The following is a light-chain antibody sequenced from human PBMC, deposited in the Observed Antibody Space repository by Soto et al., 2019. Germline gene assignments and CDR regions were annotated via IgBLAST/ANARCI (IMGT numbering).Light chain of an antibody. Sequence: DIEMTQSPSSLSASVGDRVTLTCRASRSINAYLNWYQQKPGKAPKLLIYDASTLQSGVPSRFSGSGSGTDFTLTISRLHPDDFATYYCQQYNTYPWTFGQGTKVEIK. J-gene: IGKJ1*01. CDR1: RSINAY. CDR2: DAS. V-gene: IGKV1-5*01. CDR3: QQYNTYPWT.